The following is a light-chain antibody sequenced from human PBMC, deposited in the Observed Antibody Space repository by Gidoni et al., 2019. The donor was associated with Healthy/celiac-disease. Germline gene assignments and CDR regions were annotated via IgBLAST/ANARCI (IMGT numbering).Light chain of an antibody. CDR1: QSVSSSY. J-gene: IGKJ1*01. CDR3: QQYGSSRWT. V-gene: IGKV3-20*01. Sequence: EIVFSQSQGTLSLSPGERATLSCRASQSVSSSYLAWYQQKPGQAPRLLIYGASSRATGIPDRFSGSGSGTDFTLTISRLEPEDFAVYYCQQYGSSRWTFGQGTKVEIK. CDR2: GAS.